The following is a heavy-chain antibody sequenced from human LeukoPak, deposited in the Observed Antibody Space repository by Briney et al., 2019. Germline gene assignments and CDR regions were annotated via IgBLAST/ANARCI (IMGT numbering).Heavy chain of an antibody. Sequence: GESLKISCKGSGYSFTSYWIGWVRQMPGKGLEWMGIIYPGDSDTRYSPSFKGQVTISADKSISTAYLQWSSLKASDTAMYYCARRAGVGFWSGYYPSNAFDIWGQGTMVTVSS. J-gene: IGHJ3*02. CDR3: ARRAGVGFWSGYYPSNAFDI. CDR1: GYSFTSYW. CDR2: IYPGDSDT. V-gene: IGHV5-51*01. D-gene: IGHD3-3*01.